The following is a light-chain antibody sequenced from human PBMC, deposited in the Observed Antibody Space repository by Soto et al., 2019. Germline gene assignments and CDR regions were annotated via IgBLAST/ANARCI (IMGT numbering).Light chain of an antibody. CDR2: EVS. Sequence: QSVLTQPPSASGSPGQSVTISCTGTSSDVGGYNYVSWYQQHSGKAPKLMIYEVSKRPSGVPDRFSGSKSGNTASLTVSGLQAEDEADYYCSSYAGSNKVVFGGGTKVTVL. J-gene: IGLJ2*01. CDR3: SSYAGSNKVV. CDR1: SSDVGGYNY. V-gene: IGLV2-8*01.